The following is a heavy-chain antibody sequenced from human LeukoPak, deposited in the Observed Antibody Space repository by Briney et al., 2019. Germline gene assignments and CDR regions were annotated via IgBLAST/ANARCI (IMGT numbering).Heavy chain of an antibody. J-gene: IGHJ4*02. CDR3: ARGYYNILTGYYVDY. Sequence: ASVKVSCKASGYSLTGYHMHWVRQAPGQGLEWMGRINPNSGDTNYAQKFQGRVTMTRDTSISTAYMELSRLRSDDTAVYYCARGYYNILTGYYVDYWGQGTLVTVSS. CDR1: GYSLTGYH. D-gene: IGHD3-9*01. CDR2: INPNSGDT. V-gene: IGHV1-2*06.